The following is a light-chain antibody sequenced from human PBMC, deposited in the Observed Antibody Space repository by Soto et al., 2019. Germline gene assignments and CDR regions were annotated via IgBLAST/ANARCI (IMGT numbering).Light chain of an antibody. J-gene: IGKJ1*01. Sequence: ICLTQPPATLSLSQGKRATLPCGASQNFRNYLIWYQQKPGQAPRLLIYDVSNRATGIPARFSGSGSGTDFSLTISSLEPEDFAVYYCQQRSHWPRTFGQGTKVEIK. CDR3: QQRSHWPRT. CDR1: QNFRNY. V-gene: IGKV3-11*01. CDR2: DVS.